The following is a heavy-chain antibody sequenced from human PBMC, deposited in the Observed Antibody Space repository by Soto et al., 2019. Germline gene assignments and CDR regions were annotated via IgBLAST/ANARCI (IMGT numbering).Heavy chain of an antibody. V-gene: IGHV1-2*04. CDR3: ARELGYCSSTSCYGDSNWFDP. Sequence: ASVKVSCKASGYTFTGYYMHWVRQAPGQGLEWMGWINPNSGGTNYAQKFQGWVTMTRDTSISTAYMELSRLRSDDTAVYYCARELGYCSSTSCYGDSNWFDPWGQGTLVTVSS. CDR2: INPNSGGT. J-gene: IGHJ5*02. D-gene: IGHD2-2*01. CDR1: GYTFTGYY.